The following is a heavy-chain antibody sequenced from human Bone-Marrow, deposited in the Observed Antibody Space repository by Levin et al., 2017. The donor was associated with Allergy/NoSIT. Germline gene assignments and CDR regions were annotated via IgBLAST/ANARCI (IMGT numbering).Heavy chain of an antibody. CDR1: GDSFSNSG. V-gene: IGHV1-69*13. J-gene: IGHJ4*02. Sequence: GASVKVSCKASGDSFSNSGITWVRQAPGQGLEWMGGIFPVFGTATYTQKFQGRLVITADESTGTAYMELTSLTSEDTALYYCAKAASYSSSWYSSGLDHWGQGTLVAVSS. CDR2: IFPVFGTA. CDR3: AKAASYSSSWYSSGLDH. D-gene: IGHD6-13*01.